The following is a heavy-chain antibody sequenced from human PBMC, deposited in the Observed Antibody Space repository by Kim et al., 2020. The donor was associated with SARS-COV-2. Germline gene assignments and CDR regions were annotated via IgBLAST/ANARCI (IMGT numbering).Heavy chain of an antibody. CDR3: ARPDPLGGSDY. D-gene: IGHD3-16*01. V-gene: IGHV5-51*01. Sequence: GESLKISCKCSGYSFTNYWIAWVRQMPGKGLEWMGIIYPGDSNTRYSPSFQGQVTISADKSITTAYLQWSSLKASDTAMYYCARPDPLGGSDYWGQGTLVTVSS. CDR1: GYSFTNYW. J-gene: IGHJ4*02. CDR2: IYPGDSNT.